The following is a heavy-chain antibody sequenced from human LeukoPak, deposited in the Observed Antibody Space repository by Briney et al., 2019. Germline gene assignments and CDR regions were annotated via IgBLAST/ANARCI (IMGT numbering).Heavy chain of an antibody. CDR2: ITPFNRNT. CDR1: GYTFTYRY. V-gene: IGHV1-45*02. Sequence: SVKVSXTASGYTFTYRYLHWVRQAPGQALEWMGWITPFNRNTNYAQKFQDRVTIPRDRSMSTAYMERSSLRSEDAAMYYCASQGPEGFDYWGQGTLVTVSS. J-gene: IGHJ4*02. CDR3: ASQGPEGFDY.